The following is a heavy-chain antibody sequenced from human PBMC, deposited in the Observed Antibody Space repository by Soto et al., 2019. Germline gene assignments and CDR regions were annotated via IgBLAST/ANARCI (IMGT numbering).Heavy chain of an antibody. CDR2: IYTDDST. D-gene: IGHD6-19*01. CDR1: GFTVSSNY. Sequence: GGSLRLSCAASGFTVSSNYMSWVRQAPGKGLEWLSVIYTDDSTYYADSVKGRFTISRHNSKNSLYLQMNSLRAEDTAVYYCASRSSGWYFDYWGQGTLVTVSS. V-gene: IGHV3-53*01. J-gene: IGHJ4*02. CDR3: ASRSSGWYFDY.